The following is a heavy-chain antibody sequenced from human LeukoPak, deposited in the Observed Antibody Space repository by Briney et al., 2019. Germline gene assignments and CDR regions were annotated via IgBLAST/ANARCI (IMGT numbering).Heavy chain of an antibody. CDR2: INTNTGNP. CDR3: ASTHGSGSYRSFDY. CDR1: GYTFTSYA. Sequence: GASVKVSCKASGYTFTSYAMNWVRQAPGQGLEWMGWINTNTGNPTYAQGFTGRFVFSLDTSVSTAYLQISSLKAEDTAAYYCASTHGSGSYRSFDYWGQGTLVTVSS. D-gene: IGHD3-10*01. J-gene: IGHJ4*02. V-gene: IGHV7-4-1*02.